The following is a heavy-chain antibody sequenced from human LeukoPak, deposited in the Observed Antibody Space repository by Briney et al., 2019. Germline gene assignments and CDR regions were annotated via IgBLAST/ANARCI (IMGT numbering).Heavy chain of an antibody. Sequence: ASVKVSCKAFGFTFTNYGISWVRQAPGQGLEWMGWISAYNGNTNYAQKLQGRVTMTTDTSTSTAYMELRSLRSDDTAVYYCARAKGSQIAAAGKRYYYYMDVWGKGTTVTVSS. CDR2: ISAYNGNT. J-gene: IGHJ6*03. V-gene: IGHV1-18*04. CDR1: GFTFTNYG. D-gene: IGHD6-13*01. CDR3: ARAKGSQIAAAGKRYYYYMDV.